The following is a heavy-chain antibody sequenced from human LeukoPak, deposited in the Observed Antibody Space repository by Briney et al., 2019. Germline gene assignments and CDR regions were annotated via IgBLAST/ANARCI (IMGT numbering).Heavy chain of an antibody. J-gene: IGHJ4*02. CDR3: ASQRYSYGPLMFDY. CDR1: GGSFSGYY. Sequence: PSETLSLTCAVYGGSFSGYYWSWIRQPPGKGLEWIGEINHSGSTNYNPSLKSRVTISVDTSKNQFSLKLSSVTAADTAVYCCASQRYSYGPLMFDYWGQGTLVTVSS. CDR2: INHSGST. D-gene: IGHD5-18*01. V-gene: IGHV4-34*01.